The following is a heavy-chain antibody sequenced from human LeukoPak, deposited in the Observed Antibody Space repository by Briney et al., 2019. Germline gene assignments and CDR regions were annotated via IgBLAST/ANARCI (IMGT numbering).Heavy chain of an antibody. J-gene: IGHJ4*02. CDR1: GFSFSGYA. V-gene: IGHV3-23*01. CDR2: ISDSGGST. Sequence: EGSLRLSCAASGFSFSGYAMNWVRQAPGKGLEWVSGISDSGGSTFYADSVKGRFTISRDNSKNTLYLQMNSLRAEDTAVYYCGKAADFDYWGQGTLVTVSS. CDR3: GKAADFDY.